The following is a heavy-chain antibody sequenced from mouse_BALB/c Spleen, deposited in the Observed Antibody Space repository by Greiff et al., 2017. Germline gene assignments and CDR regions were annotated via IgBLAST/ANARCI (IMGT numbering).Heavy chain of an antibody. Sequence: EVKLVESGGGLVQPGGSLRLSCATSGFTFTDYYMSWVRQPPGKALEWLGFIRNKANGYTTEYSASVKGRFTISSDNSQSILYRQMNTLRAEDSATYYCARGGSYYCDYWGQGTTLTVSS. J-gene: IGHJ2*01. V-gene: IGHV7-3*02. CDR1: GFTFTDYY. CDR2: IRNKANGYTT. CDR3: ARGGSYYCDY. D-gene: IGHD1-3*01.